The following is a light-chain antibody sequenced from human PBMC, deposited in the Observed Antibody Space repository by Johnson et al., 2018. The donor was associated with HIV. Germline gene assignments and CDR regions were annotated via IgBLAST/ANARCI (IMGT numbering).Light chain of an antibody. CDR3: GTWGGV. V-gene: IGLV1-51*01. CDR1: SSNIGNSY. J-gene: IGLJ1*01. Sequence: QSVLTQPPSVSAAPGQKVTISCSGSSSNIGNSYVYWYQQLPGTAHKLLIYDNNKRPSGIPDRFSGSKSGTLATLGITGLQTGDEADYYCGTWGGVFGTGTKVTVL. CDR2: DNN.